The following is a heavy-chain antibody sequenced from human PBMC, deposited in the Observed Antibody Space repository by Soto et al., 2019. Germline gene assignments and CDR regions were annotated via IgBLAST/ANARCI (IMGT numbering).Heavy chain of an antibody. V-gene: IGHV3-9*01. CDR2: ISWNSGSI. D-gene: IGHD2-8*01. Sequence: GGSLRLSCAASGFTFDDYAMHWVRQAPGKGLEWVSGISWNSGSIGYADSVKGRFTISRDNAKNSLYLQMNSLRAEDTALYYCAKDIGCTNGVCYYYYGMDVWGQGTTVTVSS. CDR1: GFTFDDYA. J-gene: IGHJ6*02. CDR3: AKDIGCTNGVCYYYYGMDV.